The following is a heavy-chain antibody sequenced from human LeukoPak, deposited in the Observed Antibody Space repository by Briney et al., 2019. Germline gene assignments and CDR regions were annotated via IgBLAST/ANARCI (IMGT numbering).Heavy chain of an antibody. V-gene: IGHV4-4*07. CDR2: IYTSGST. CDR3: ARVRTDDEIAVAGRYNWFDP. CDR1: GGSISSYY. J-gene: IGHJ5*02. D-gene: IGHD6-19*01. Sequence: ASETLSLTCTVSGGSISSYYWSWIRQPAGKGLEWIGRIYTSGSTNYNPSLKSRVTMSVDTSKNQFSLKLSSVTAADTAVYYCARVRTDDEIAVAGRYNWFDPWGQGTLVTVSS.